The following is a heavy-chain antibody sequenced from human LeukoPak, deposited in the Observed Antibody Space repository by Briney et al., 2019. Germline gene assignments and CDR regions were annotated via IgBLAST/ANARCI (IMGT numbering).Heavy chain of an antibody. D-gene: IGHD5-18*01. CDR1: GYTFTSYG. V-gene: IGHV1-18*01. CDR2: IIAYNGNT. Sequence: GASVKVSCKASGYTFTSYGISWVRQAPGQGLEWMGWIIAYNGNTNYAQKLQGRVTMTTDTSTSTAYMELRSLRSDDTAVYYCARDRIVDTATPDAFDIWGQGTMVTVSS. J-gene: IGHJ3*02. CDR3: ARDRIVDTATPDAFDI.